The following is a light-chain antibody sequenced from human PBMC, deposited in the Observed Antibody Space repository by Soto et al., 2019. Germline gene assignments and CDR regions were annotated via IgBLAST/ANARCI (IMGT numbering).Light chain of an antibody. CDR1: QSVITNF. CDR3: QQYGGALRT. Sequence: EIVLTQSPGTRSLSPGDRAPLSXRADQSVITNFLAWSQQNPGXAPRVXXDCXSSMATGSPDRLSGSGSGTDFPLTISRLEPEDFAAYYCQQYGGALRTFGQGTRLEIK. J-gene: IGKJ5*01. CDR2: CXS. V-gene: IGKV3-20*01.